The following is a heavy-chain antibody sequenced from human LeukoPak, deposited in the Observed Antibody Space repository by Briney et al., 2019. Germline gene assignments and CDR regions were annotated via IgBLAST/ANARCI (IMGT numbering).Heavy chain of an antibody. CDR2: INSDGSST. D-gene: IGHD3-3*01. CDR1: GFTFSSYW. V-gene: IGHV3-74*01. J-gene: IGHJ6*02. CDR3: ARDRITIFGVPSGDGMDV. Sequence: PGGSLRLSCAASGFTFSSYWMHWVRQAPGKGLVWVSRINSDGSSTSYADSVKGRFTISRDNAKNTLYLQMNSLRAEDTAVYYCARDRITIFGVPSGDGMDVWGQGTTVTVPS.